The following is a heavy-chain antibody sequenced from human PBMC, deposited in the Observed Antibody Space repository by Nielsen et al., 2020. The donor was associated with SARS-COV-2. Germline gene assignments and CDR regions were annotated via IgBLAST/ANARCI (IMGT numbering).Heavy chain of an antibody. CDR2: INHSGST. D-gene: IGHD6-19*01. V-gene: IGHV4-34*01. CDR1: GGSFSGYY. Sequence: SQTLSLTCAVYGGSFSGYYWSWIRQPPGKGLEWIGEINHSGSTYYNPSLKSRVTISVDTSKNQFSLKLSSVTAADTAVYYCARERFEAAGYSSSWHFDYWGQGTLVTVSS. J-gene: IGHJ4*02. CDR3: ARERFEAAGYSSSWHFDY.